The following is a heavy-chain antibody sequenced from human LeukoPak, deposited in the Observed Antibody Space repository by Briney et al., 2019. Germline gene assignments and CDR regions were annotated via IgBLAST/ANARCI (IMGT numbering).Heavy chain of an antibody. CDR3: ARVKMVRGVIGFDY. D-gene: IGHD3-10*01. CDR1: GGSISSYY. CDR2: IYYSGST. V-gene: IGHV4-59*01. J-gene: IGHJ4*02. Sequence: PSETLSLTRTVSGGSISSYYCSWIRQPPGKGLEWSGYIYYSGSTNYNPSLKSRVTISVDTSKNQFSLKLSSVTAADTAVYYCARVKMVRGVIGFDYWGQGTLVTVSS.